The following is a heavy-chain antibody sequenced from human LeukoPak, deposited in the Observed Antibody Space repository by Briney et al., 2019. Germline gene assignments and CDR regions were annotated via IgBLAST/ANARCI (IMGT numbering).Heavy chain of an antibody. CDR1: GGSISGSSYY. Sequence: SETLSLTCSVSGGSISGSSYYWGWIRQPPGKGLEWIGNIYYSGSTYYNPSLKSRVAISEDTSKNQFSLRLSSVTAADTAVYYCARHFAYYDSSGYYYGGTLDNWGQGTLVTVSS. CDR3: ARHFAYYDSSGYYYGGTLDN. V-gene: IGHV4-39*01. D-gene: IGHD3-22*01. J-gene: IGHJ4*02. CDR2: IYYSGST.